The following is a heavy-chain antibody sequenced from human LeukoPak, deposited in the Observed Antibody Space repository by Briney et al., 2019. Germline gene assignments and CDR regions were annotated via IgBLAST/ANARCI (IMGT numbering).Heavy chain of an antibody. V-gene: IGHV4-34*01. D-gene: IGHD1-14*01. Sequence: SETLSLTCAVYGGSFSGYYWSWIRQPPGKGLEWIGEINHSGSTNYNPSLKSRVTISVDTSKNQFSLKLSSVTAADTAVYYCAGVGSGAYYYYGMDVWGQGTTVTVSS. J-gene: IGHJ6*02. CDR3: AGVGSGAYYYYGMDV. CDR1: GGSFSGYY. CDR2: INHSGST.